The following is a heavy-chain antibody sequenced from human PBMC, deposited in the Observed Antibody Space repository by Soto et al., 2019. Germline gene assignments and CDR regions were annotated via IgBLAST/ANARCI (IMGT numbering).Heavy chain of an antibody. CDR3: ARWGTTGGLDV. Sequence: QVQLVESGGGVVQPGTSLRLSCVGSGFTFRSFVIHWVRQAPGRGLEWVALTSYDGTNKYFGDSVKGRFTISRDNSRNTVDLQMDSLRLEDTDLYYCARWGTTGGLDVWGQGTLVSVSS. CDR1: GFTFRSFV. CDR2: TSYDGTNK. J-gene: IGHJ4*02. D-gene: IGHD3-16*01. V-gene: IGHV3-30*19.